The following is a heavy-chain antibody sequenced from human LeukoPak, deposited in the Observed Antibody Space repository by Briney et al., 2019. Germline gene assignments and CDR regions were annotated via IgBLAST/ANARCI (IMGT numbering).Heavy chain of an antibody. D-gene: IGHD2-15*01. CDR1: GFTFSSYA. CDR3: ARGGGYCSGGSCPAYYFDY. J-gene: IGHJ4*02. V-gene: IGHV3-64*01. Sequence: GGSLRLSCAASGFTFSSYAMHWVRQAPGKGLEYVSAISSNGGSTYYANSVKGRFTISRDDSKNTLYLQMGSLRAEDMAVYYCARGGGYCSGGSCPAYYFDYWGQGTLVTVSS. CDR2: ISSNGGST.